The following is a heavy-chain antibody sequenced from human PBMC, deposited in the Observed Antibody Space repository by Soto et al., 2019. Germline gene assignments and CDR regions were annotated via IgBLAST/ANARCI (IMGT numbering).Heavy chain of an antibody. D-gene: IGHD2-2*02. J-gene: IGHJ4*02. Sequence: QVQLVQSGVAVKKPGASVKVSCKTSGYTFTTYAIHWVRQAPGQRLEWMGWINAGNGKTKYSQKYQDRVTITMDTYATTAYMEVRSLTSEDTAIYYCARAEDDCSTTSCYMIDYWGQGTLVTVSS. CDR3: ARAEDDCSTTSCYMIDY. CDR1: GYTFTTYA. CDR2: INAGNGKT. V-gene: IGHV1-3*01.